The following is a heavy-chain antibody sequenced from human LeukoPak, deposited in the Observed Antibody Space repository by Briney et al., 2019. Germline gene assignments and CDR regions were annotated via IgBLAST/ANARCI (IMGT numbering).Heavy chain of an antibody. CDR2: IYYSGST. CDR3: ARHRPGIAAAGYWYFDL. D-gene: IGHD6-13*01. Sequence: SETLSLTCTVSGGSISSSSYYWGWIRQPPGKGLEWIGSIYYSGSTYYNPSLKSRVTISVDTFKNQFSLKLSSVTAADTAVYYCARHRPGIAAAGYWYFDLWGRGTLVTVSS. CDR1: GGSISSSSYY. J-gene: IGHJ2*01. V-gene: IGHV4-39*01.